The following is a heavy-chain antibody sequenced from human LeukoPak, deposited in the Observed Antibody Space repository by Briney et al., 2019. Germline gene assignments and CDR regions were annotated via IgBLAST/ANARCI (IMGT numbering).Heavy chain of an antibody. V-gene: IGHV3-9*01. CDR3: ANLGGSGNDY. Sequence: SLRLSCAASGFTLYDYAMQWVRHARGEGLEGVSGISWNSGSIGYADSVKGRFTISRDNAKNSLYLQMNSLRAEDTALYYCANLGGSGNDYWGQGTLVTVSS. J-gene: IGHJ4*02. CDR2: ISWNSGSI. D-gene: IGHD3-10*01. CDR1: GFTLYDYA.